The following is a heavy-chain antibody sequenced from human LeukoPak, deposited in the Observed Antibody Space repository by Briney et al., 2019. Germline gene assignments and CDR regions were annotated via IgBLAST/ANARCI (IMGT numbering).Heavy chain of an antibody. V-gene: IGHV1-18*01. CDR3: ARGSVACISNSCYLPDY. D-gene: IGHD2-2*01. J-gene: IGHJ4*02. CDR2: ISVYNGDT. CDR1: GYTFNSYG. Sequence: GASVKVSCKASGYTFNSYGISWVRQAPGQGLEWMGWISVYNGDTNYAQKLQGRVTMTIDTSTSTVYMEVRSLRSDDTAVYYCARGSVACISNSCYLPDYWGQGTLVTVSS.